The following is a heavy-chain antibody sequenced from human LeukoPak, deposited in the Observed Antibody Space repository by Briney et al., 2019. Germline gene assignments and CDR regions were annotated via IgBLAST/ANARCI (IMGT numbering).Heavy chain of an antibody. J-gene: IGHJ4*02. CDR3: ARGGEYFDSNDYIKTFDY. D-gene: IGHD3-22*01. CDR2: IYSGGST. Sequence: PGGSLRLSCAASGVTVSSSYMNWVRQAPGKGLEWVSVIYSGGSTYYADSVKGRFTISSDNSKNTLYLQMNSLRAEDTAVYDCARGGEYFDSNDYIKTFDYWGQGTLVTVSS. V-gene: IGHV3-53*01. CDR1: GVTVSSSY.